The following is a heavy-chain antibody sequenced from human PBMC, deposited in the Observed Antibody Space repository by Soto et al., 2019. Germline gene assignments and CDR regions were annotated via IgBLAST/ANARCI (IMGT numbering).Heavy chain of an antibody. CDR2: MNPNSGNT. Sequence: GASVKVSCKPSGYTFTSYDINWVRQATGQGLEWMGWMNPNSGNTGYAQKFQGRVTMTKNTSISTPYMELSSLRPEDTAVYYCARGRGILWFGELFSSPDDALAIWGQGTLVPV. D-gene: IGHD3-10*01. J-gene: IGHJ3*02. CDR3: ARGRGILWFGELFSSPDDALAI. CDR1: GYTFTSYD. V-gene: IGHV1-8*01.